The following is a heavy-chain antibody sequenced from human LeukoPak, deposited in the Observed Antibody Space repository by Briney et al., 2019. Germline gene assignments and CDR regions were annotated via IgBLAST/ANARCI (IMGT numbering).Heavy chain of an antibody. J-gene: IGHJ4*02. V-gene: IGHV3-30*02. Sequence: PGGSLRLSCAASGFTFSSYGMHWVRQAPGKGLEWVAFIRYDGGNKYYADSVKGRFTISRDNSKNTLYLQMNSLRAEDTAVYYCAKDLGPYDILTGPDYWGQGTLVTVSS. CDR1: GFTFSSYG. CDR2: IRYDGGNK. CDR3: AKDLGPYDILTGPDY. D-gene: IGHD3-9*01.